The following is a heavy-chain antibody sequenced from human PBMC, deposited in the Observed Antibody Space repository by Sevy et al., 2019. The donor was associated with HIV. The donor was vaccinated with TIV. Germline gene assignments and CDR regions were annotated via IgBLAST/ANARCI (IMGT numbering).Heavy chain of an antibody. CDR2: IYYSGST. CDR1: GGSISSYY. CDR3: ARDLRLNYYYYGMDV. D-gene: IGHD4-17*01. Sequence: SETLSLTCTVSGGSISSYYWSWIRQPPGKGLEWIGYIYYSGSTNYNPSLKSRVTISVDTSKNQFSLKLSSVTAADTAAYYCARDLRLNYYYYGMDVWGQGTTVTVSS. J-gene: IGHJ6*02. V-gene: IGHV4-59*01.